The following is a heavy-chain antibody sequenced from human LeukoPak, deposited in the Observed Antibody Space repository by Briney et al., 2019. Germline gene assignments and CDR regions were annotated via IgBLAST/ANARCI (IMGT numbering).Heavy chain of an antibody. J-gene: IGHJ4*02. D-gene: IGHD4-17*01. CDR2: IYSGGST. CDR3: ARGPVPDY. V-gene: IGHV3-53*01. Sequence: SGGSLRLSCAASGFTVSSNYMSWVRQAPGKGLEWVSIIYSGGSTFYADSVKGRFTISRDNSKNTLYLQMNSLRAEDTALYYCARGPVPDYWGQGTLVTVSS. CDR1: GFTVSSNY.